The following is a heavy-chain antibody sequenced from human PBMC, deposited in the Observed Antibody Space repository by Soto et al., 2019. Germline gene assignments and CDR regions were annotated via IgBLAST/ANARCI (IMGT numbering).Heavy chain of an antibody. CDR2: ISGYNGNT. V-gene: IGHV1-18*04. J-gene: IGHJ6*02. Sequence: GASVKVSCKASGYTFSSHGISWVRQAPGQGLEWMGWISGYNGNTNYAQKLQARVTMTADTSTSTAYMELRSLRSEDTAVYYCARDQIAAAPPLYYYGMDVWGQGTTVTVSS. CDR1: GYTFSSHG. D-gene: IGHD6-13*01. CDR3: ARDQIAAAPPLYYYGMDV.